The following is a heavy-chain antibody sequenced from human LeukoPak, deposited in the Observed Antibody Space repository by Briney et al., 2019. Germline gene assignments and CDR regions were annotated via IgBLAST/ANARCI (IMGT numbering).Heavy chain of an antibody. CDR2: IYYSGST. V-gene: IGHV4-39*01. CDR3: ARGRTHYDFWSGYENY. D-gene: IGHD3-3*01. CDR1: GGSISSSSYY. Sequence: SETLSLTCTVSGGSISSSSYYWGWISQPPGKGLERIGSIYYSGSTYYNPSLKSRVTISVDTSKNQFSLKLSSVTAADTAVYYCARGRTHYDFWSGYENYWGQGTLVTVSS. J-gene: IGHJ4*02.